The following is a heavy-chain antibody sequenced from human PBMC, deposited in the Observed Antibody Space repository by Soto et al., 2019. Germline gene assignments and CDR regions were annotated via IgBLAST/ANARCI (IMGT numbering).Heavy chain of an antibody. D-gene: IGHD3-22*01. CDR2: INPSGGST. Sequence: ASVKVSCKASGYTFTSYYMHWVRQAPGQGLEWMGIINPSGGSTSYAQKFQGRDTMTRDTSTSTVYMELSSLRSEDTAVYYCARDMPPDGRYYYDSSGYYYFGAFDIWGQGTMVTVSS. V-gene: IGHV1-46*01. CDR1: GYTFTSYY. J-gene: IGHJ3*02. CDR3: ARDMPPDGRYYYDSSGYYYFGAFDI.